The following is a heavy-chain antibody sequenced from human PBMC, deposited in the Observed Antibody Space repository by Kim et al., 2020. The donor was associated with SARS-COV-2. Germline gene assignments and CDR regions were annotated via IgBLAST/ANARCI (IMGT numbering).Heavy chain of an antibody. Sequence: GTTDSAAPVKGRFTISRDDSKNTLYLQMNSLKTEDTAVYYCTTDSTVTAYWGQGTLVTVSS. CDR2: GTT. D-gene: IGHD4-17*01. CDR3: TTDSTVTAY. J-gene: IGHJ4*02. V-gene: IGHV3-15*01.